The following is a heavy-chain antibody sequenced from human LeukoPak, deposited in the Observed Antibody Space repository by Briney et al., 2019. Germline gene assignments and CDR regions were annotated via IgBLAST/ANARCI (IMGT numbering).Heavy chain of an antibody. Sequence: QPGGSLRLSCAASGFTFSSYAMHWVRQAPGKGLEWVAVISYDGSNKYYADSVKGRFTISRDNSKNTVYLQMNSLRAEDTAVYYCVGGSDDKKLGYWGQGTLVTVSS. D-gene: IGHD3-22*01. CDR1: GFTFSSYA. CDR3: VGGSDDKKLGY. J-gene: IGHJ4*02. V-gene: IGHV3-30*14. CDR2: ISYDGSNK.